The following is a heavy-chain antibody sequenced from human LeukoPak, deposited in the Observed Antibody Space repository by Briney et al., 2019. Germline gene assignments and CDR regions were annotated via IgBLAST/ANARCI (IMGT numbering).Heavy chain of an antibody. Sequence: SETLSLTCTVSGGSISSYYWSWIRQPPGKGLEWIGYIYYSGSTNYNPSLKSRVTISVDTSKNQFSLKLYSVTAADTAVYYCARGRSSGCRNDAFDIWGQGTMVTVSS. CDR3: ARGRSSGCRNDAFDI. J-gene: IGHJ3*02. CDR2: IYYSGST. V-gene: IGHV4-59*01. CDR1: GGSISSYY. D-gene: IGHD3-22*01.